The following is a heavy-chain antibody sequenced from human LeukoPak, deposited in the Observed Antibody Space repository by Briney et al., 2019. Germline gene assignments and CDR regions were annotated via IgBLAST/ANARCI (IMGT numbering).Heavy chain of an antibody. V-gene: IGHV4-34*01. J-gene: IGHJ4*02. CDR2: INHSGST. CDR1: GGSFSGYY. Sequence: PSETLSLTCAVYGGSFSGYYWSWIRQPPGKGLEWIGEINHSGSTNYNPSLKSRVTISVDTSKNQFSPKLSSATAADTAVYYCATSILTGPIDYWGQGTLVTVSS. D-gene: IGHD3-9*01. CDR3: ATSILTGPIDY.